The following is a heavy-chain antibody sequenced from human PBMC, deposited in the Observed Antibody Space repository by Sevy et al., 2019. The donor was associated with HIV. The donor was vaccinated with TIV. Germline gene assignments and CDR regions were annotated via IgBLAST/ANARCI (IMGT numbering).Heavy chain of an antibody. J-gene: IGHJ6*03. D-gene: IGHD4-17*01. CDR3: ARVDYGDYSTWGTGYYYMDV. V-gene: IGHV3-11*01. CDR1: GFTFSDYY. Sequence: WGSLRLSCAASGFTFSDYYMSWIRQAPGKGLEWVSYISSSGSTIKYAGSVKGRLTISRDNAKNSLYLQMNSLRAEDTAVYYCARVDYGDYSTWGTGYYYMDVWGKGTTVTVSS. CDR2: ISSSGSTI.